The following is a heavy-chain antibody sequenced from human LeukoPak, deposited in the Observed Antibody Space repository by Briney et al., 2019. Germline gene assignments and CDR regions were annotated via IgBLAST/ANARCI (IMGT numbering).Heavy chain of an antibody. J-gene: IGHJ4*02. CDR2: ITWNGGST. CDR1: GFSFNDYG. D-gene: IGHD2/OR15-2a*01. Sequence: GGSLRLSCAASGFSFNDYGMSWVRQAPGQGPEWVSGITWNGGSTDYAASVKGRFTISRDNAKNTLYLQMNSLRAEDTAVYYCARDWFHAIDYWGQGTLVTVSS. V-gene: IGHV3-20*04. CDR3: ARDWFHAIDY.